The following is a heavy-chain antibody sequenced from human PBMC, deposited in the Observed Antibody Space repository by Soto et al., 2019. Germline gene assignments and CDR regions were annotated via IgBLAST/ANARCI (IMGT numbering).Heavy chain of an antibody. CDR2: IYHSGST. J-gene: IGHJ4*02. CDR3: ARDRKYSSSWYLLDY. D-gene: IGHD6-13*01. CDR1: GGSISSSNW. Sequence: SETLSLTCAVSGGSISSSNWWSWVRQPPGKGLEWIGEIYHSGSTNYNQSLKSRVTISVDKSKNQFSLKLSSVTAADTAVYYCARDRKYSSSWYLLDYWGQGTLVTVSS. V-gene: IGHV4-4*02.